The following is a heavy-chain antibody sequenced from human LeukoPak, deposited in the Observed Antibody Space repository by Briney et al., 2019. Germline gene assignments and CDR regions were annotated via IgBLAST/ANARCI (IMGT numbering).Heavy chain of an antibody. CDR3: ARDGRLRYYYDSSGYSYYFDY. Sequence: ASVKVSCKASGYTFTSYAMHWVRQAPGQRLEWMGWINAGNGNTKYSQKFQGRVTMTRDTSTSTVYMELSSLRSEDTAVYYCARDGRLRYYYDSSGYSYYFDYWGQGTLVTVSS. CDR1: GYTFTSYA. CDR2: INAGNGNT. V-gene: IGHV1-3*01. D-gene: IGHD3-22*01. J-gene: IGHJ4*02.